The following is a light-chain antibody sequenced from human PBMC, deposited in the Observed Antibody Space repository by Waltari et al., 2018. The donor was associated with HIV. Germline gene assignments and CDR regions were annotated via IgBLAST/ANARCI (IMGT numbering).Light chain of an antibody. CDR3: GVDHGTGSNFVYV. CDR1: SGHNNYR. CDR2: VCPGGSVG. J-gene: IGLJ1*01. V-gene: IGLV9-49*02. Sequence: QLMLTQPPPASASLRASEPPTRTMSSGHNNYRVDLSQQRPGKAPRFVMRVCPGGSVGSKGDGIPDRFSARGSGLNRYLTIKNIQEEDESDYHCGVDHGTGSNFVYVFGPGTTVTVL.